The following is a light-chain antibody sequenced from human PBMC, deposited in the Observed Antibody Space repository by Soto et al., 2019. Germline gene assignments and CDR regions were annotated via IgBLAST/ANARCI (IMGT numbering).Light chain of an antibody. CDR1: SSVVGGYNY. Sequence: QSALTQPRSVSGSPGQSVTISCTGTSSVVGGYNYVSWYQQHPGKAPKLMIYDVSKRPSGVPDRFSGSKSGNTASLTISGLQAEGEADYYCCSYAGSYTYVFGTGTKVTVL. CDR3: CSYAGSYTYV. V-gene: IGLV2-11*01. CDR2: DVS. J-gene: IGLJ1*01.